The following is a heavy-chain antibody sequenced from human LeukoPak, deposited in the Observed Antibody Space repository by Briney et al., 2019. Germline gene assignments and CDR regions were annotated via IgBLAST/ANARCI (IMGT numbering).Heavy chain of an antibody. V-gene: IGHV4-39*01. CDR1: GGSISSDYY. D-gene: IGHD3-10*01. J-gene: IGHJ5*02. CDR3: ARHYGP. CDR2: IYYSGTS. Sequence: SETLSLTCTVSGGSISSDYYWGWIRQSPGKGLEWIGSIYYSGTSYYNPSLKSRVTISVDTSKNQFSLNLRSVTAADTAVYYCARHYGPWGQGTLVTVSS.